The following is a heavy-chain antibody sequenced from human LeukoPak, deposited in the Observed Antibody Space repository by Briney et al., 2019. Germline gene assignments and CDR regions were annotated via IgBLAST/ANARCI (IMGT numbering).Heavy chain of an antibody. CDR1: GCSISSNSYY. J-gene: IGHJ5*02. CDR2: IYYSGST. D-gene: IGHD6-13*01. Sequence: PSETLSLTCTVSGCSISSNSYYWGWIPQPTGKGLEWIGSIYYSGSTYYNPSLKSRVTISVDTSKNQFSLKLSSVTAADTAVYYCAREWQQLVLNWFDPWGQGTLVTVSS. CDR3: AREWQQLVLNWFDP. V-gene: IGHV4-39*07.